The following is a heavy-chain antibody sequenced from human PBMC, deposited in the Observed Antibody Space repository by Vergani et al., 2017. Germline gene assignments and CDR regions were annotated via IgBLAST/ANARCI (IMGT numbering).Heavy chain of an antibody. V-gene: IGHV1-69*08. CDR3: VRDLYDSSRYVYHDY. CDR2: IIPILGIA. D-gene: IGHD3-22*01. Sequence: QVQLVQSGAEVKKPGSSVKVSCKASGGTFSSYTISWVRQAPGQGLEWMGRIIPILGIANYAQKFQGRVTITADKSTSTAYMELSSLRSEDTAVYYCVRDLYDSSRYVYHDYWGQGTPVTVSS. J-gene: IGHJ4*02. CDR1: GGTFSSYT.